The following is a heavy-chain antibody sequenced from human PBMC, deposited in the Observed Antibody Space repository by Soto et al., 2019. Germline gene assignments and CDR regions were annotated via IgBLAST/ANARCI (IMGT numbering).Heavy chain of an antibody. CDR1: GGSISSYY. Sequence: SETLSLTCTVSGGSISSYYWSWIRQPAGKGLEWIGRLYTSGSTNYNPSLKSRVTMSVDTYKNQFSLKLSSVTTADTAVYYCARDSYGTGTHYYYGMAVWGQGTTVTVSS. CDR2: LYTSGST. D-gene: IGHD3-10*01. V-gene: IGHV4-4*07. CDR3: ARDSYGTGTHYYYGMAV. J-gene: IGHJ6*02.